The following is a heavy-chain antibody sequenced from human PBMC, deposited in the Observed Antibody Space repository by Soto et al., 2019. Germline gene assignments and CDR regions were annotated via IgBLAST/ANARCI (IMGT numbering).Heavy chain of an antibody. CDR3: ARVRMTFSVWFHP. V-gene: IGHV4-59*01. J-gene: IGHJ5*02. Sequence: PSETLSLTCTVSGVSIRSYYWSWVRQPPGKGLEWIGNIFYSGSTNYNPSLKSRVTISADTSKNQFSLKLSSVTAADTALYYGARVRMTFSVWFHPWGQGTLVTVSS. CDR1: GVSIRSYY. CDR2: IFYSGST. D-gene: IGHD2-15*01.